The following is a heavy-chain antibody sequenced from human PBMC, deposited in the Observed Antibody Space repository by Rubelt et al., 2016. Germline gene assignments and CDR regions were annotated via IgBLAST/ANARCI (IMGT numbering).Heavy chain of an antibody. J-gene: IGHJ4*02. CDR3: AGVTTVINSYYFDY. Sequence: GAGLLKPSETLSLTCAVYGGSFSGYYCTWIRQAPGKGLEWIGEINHSGSTSYNPSLKSRVTISVDTSKNQFSLKLGSVTAADTAVYYCAGVTTVINSYYFDYWGQGTLVTVSS. CDR1: GGSFSGYY. D-gene: IGHD4-17*01. CDR2: INHSGST. V-gene: IGHV4-34*01.